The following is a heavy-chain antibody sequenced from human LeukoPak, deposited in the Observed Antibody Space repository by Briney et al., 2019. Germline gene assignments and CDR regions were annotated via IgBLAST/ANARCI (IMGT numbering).Heavy chain of an antibody. J-gene: IGHJ4*02. CDR1: GYSFTTYW. Sequence: GESLKISCKGSGYSFTTYWIAWVRQMPGKGLEWMGIIYPGDSDTSYSPSIQGQVTISADKSISTAYLQWSSLKASDTAMYYCARHPPGESMAMFDYWGQGTLVTVSS. CDR3: ARHPPGESMAMFDY. D-gene: IGHD2/OR15-2a*01. CDR2: IYPGDSDT. V-gene: IGHV5-51*01.